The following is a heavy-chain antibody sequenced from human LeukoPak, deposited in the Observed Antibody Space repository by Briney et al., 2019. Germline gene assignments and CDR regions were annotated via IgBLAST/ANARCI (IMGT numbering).Heavy chain of an antibody. CDR1: GDSVSSNDAA. D-gene: IGHD2-15*01. CDR2: TFYRSKWYY. J-gene: IGHJ4*02. V-gene: IGHV6-1*01. Sequence: SQTLSLTCAISGDSVSSNDAAWNWIRQSPSRGLEWLGRTFYRSKWYYDSAVSVKSRITINPDTSKNQFSLQLSSVTAADTAVYYCARHCPGSRGVDYWGQGTLVTVSS. CDR3: ARHCPGSRGVDY.